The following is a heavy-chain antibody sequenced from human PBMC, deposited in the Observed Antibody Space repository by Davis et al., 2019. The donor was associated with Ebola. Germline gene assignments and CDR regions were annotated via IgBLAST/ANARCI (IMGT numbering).Heavy chain of an antibody. V-gene: IGHV1-46*01. CDR2: INPSGGST. Sequence: AASVKVSCKASGYTFTNYYMHWVRQAPGQGLEWMGIINPSGGSTSYAQKFQGRVTMTRDTSTSTVYMELSSLRSEDTAMYYCAREPIVVVVAATEPYYYYGMDVWGKGTTVTVSS. D-gene: IGHD2-15*01. CDR3: AREPIVVVVAATEPYYYYGMDV. J-gene: IGHJ6*04. CDR1: GYTFTNYY.